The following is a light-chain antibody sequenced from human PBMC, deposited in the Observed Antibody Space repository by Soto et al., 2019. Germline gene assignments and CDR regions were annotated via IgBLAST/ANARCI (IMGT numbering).Light chain of an antibody. Sequence: EIVMTQSPATLSVSPGERATLSCRASQSVSSNVAWYQQIPGQTPRLLIYGASTRATTIPVRFSGSGSGTEFTLTISSLQPDDFATYCCQQYNSYAWTFGQGTKVDIK. CDR2: GAS. V-gene: IGKV3-15*01. CDR1: QSVSSN. CDR3: QQYNSYAWT. J-gene: IGKJ1*01.